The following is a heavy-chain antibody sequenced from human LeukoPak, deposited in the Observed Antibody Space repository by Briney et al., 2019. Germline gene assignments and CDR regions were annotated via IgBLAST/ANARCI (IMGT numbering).Heavy chain of an antibody. CDR2: ISSSSSYI. Sequence: PGGSLRLSCAASRFTFSSYSMNWVRQAPGKGLEWVSSISSSSSYIYYAESVKGRFTISRDNAKNSLYLQMNSLRAEDTAVYYCARTYCGGDCPPGDDAFDIWGQGTMVTVSS. CDR3: ARTYCGGDCPPGDDAFDI. CDR1: RFTFSSYS. D-gene: IGHD2-21*02. J-gene: IGHJ3*02. V-gene: IGHV3-21*01.